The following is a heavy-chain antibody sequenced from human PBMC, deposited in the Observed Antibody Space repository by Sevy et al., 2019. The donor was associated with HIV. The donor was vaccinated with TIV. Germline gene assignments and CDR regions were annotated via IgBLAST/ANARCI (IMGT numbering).Heavy chain of an antibody. V-gene: IGHV3-23*01. CDR1: GFTFSSYA. CDR2: ISGSGGST. D-gene: IGHD3-22*01. J-gene: IGHJ4*02. Sequence: GGSLRLSCAASGFTFSSYAMSWVRQAPGKGLEWVSAISGSGGSTYYADSVKGRFTISRDNSKNTLDLQMNSLRAEDTAVYYCAKATMIVVVIPFDYWGQGTLVTVSS. CDR3: AKATMIVVVIPFDY.